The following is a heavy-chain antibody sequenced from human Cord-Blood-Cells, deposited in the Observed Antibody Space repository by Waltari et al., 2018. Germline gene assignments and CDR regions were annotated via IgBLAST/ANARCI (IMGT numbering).Heavy chain of an antibody. J-gene: IGHJ3*02. CDR1: GYTFTSYD. CDR2: MNPNSGNT. V-gene: IGHV1-8*03. D-gene: IGHD3-3*01. CDR3: ARGGCRRITIFGVVISAFDI. Sequence: QVQLVQSGAEVKKPGASVKVSCKASGYTFTSYDINWVRQATGQGLEWMGGMNPNSGNTGYAQKFQGRVTITRNTSISTAYMELSSLRSEDTAVYYCARGGCRRITIFGVVISAFDIWGQGTMVTVSS.